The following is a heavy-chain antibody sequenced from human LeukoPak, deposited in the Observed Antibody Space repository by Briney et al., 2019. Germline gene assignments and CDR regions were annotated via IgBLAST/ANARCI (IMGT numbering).Heavy chain of an antibody. J-gene: IGHJ4*02. D-gene: IGHD3-22*01. V-gene: IGHV3-23*01. CDR3: AKAPYYDSSGYRS. Sequence: GGSLRLSCAASGFAFSNYGMSWVRQAPGKGLEWVSGISTSGGRTYYADSVKGRFTISRDNSKNTLYLQMNSLRAEDTAVYYCAKAPYYDSSGYRSWGQGTLVTVSS. CDR2: ISTSGGRT. CDR1: GFAFSNYG.